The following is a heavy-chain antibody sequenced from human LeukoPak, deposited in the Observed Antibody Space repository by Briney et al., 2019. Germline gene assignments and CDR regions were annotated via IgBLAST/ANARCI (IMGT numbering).Heavy chain of an antibody. D-gene: IGHD3-22*01. Sequence: GESLKISCKGSGYSFTSYWIGWVRQMRGKGLEWMGIIYPGDSDTRYSPSFQGQVTISADKSISTAYLQWSSLKASDTAMYYCARPVPDHDYYDSSANYFDYWGQGTLVTVSS. CDR3: ARPVPDHDYYDSSANYFDY. V-gene: IGHV5-51*01. CDR1: GYSFTSYW. J-gene: IGHJ4*02. CDR2: IYPGDSDT.